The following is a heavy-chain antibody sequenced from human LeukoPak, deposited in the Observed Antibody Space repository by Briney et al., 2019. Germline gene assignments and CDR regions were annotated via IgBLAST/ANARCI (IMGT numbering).Heavy chain of an antibody. J-gene: IGHJ4*02. V-gene: IGHV1-18*04. CDR2: ISAYNGNT. CDR3: ATTWAETYYYDSSGYYFDY. Sequence: ASVKVSCKASGYTFTGYYMHWVRQAPGQGLEWMGWISAYNGNTNYAQKFQGRVTMATDTSTSTAYMELRSLRSDDTAVYYCATTWAETYYYDSSGYYFDYWGQGTLVTVSP. D-gene: IGHD3-22*01. CDR1: GYTFTGYY.